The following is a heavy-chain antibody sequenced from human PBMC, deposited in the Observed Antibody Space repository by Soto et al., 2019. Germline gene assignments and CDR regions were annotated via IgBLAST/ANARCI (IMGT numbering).Heavy chain of an antibody. V-gene: IGHV3-13*01. J-gene: IGHJ4*02. D-gene: IGHD6-13*01. CDR1: GFTFSSYD. Sequence: EVQLVESGGGLVQPGGSLRLSCAASGFTFSSYDMHWVRQVAGKGLEWVSAIGVAGDTYYPDSVKGRFTISRENATNSFYLQMNSLRAEDTAVYYCASGGWGSSWYEGGSRIDYWGQGTLVTVSS. CDR2: IGVAGDT. CDR3: ASGGWGSSWYEGGSRIDY.